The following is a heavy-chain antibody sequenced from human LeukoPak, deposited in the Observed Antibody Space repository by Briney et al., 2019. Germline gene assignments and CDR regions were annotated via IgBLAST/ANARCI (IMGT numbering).Heavy chain of an antibody. V-gene: IGHV1-58*02. CDR1: GFTFTSSA. CDR2: IVVGSGNI. J-gene: IGHJ5*02. D-gene: IGHD5/OR15-5a*01. Sequence: ASVKVSCKASGFTFTSSAMQWVRQARGQRLEWIGWIVVGSGNIKYAQKFQERVTITRDMSTSTAYMELSSLRSEDTAVYYCAADFRVRAENWFDPWGQGTLVTVSS. CDR3: AADFRVRAENWFDP.